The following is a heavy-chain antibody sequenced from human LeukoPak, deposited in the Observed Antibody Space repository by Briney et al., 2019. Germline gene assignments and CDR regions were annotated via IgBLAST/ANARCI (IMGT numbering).Heavy chain of an antibody. Sequence: ASVTVSCKASGYTFTSYDINWVRQATGQGLEWMGWMNPNSGNTGYAQTFQGRVTMTRNTSISTAYIELSSLRSEDTAVYYCARGPRPPRRDGYNLDYWGQGTLVTVSS. CDR2: MNPNSGNT. J-gene: IGHJ4*02. D-gene: IGHD5-24*01. V-gene: IGHV1-8*01. CDR3: ARGPRPPRRDGYNLDY. CDR1: GYTFTSYD.